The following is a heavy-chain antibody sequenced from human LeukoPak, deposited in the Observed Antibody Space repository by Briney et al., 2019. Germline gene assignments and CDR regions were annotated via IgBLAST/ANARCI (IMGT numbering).Heavy chain of an antibody. CDR2: IIIALNIA. J-gene: IGHJ6*02. V-gene: IGHV1-69*02. CDR1: GGTFSSHT. CDR3: ARLGDV. Sequence: WASVKVSCTASGGTFSSHTISWVRQAPGQGLEWMGRIIIALNIADYAQKFQGRVTITADRSTSTAYMELSSLTSEDTAVYYCARLGDVWGQGTTVTVS. D-gene: IGHD7-27*01.